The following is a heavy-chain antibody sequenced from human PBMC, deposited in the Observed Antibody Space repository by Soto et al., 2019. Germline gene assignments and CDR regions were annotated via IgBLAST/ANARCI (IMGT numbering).Heavy chain of an antibody. CDR1: GYTFTSYG. CDR3: ARDADITMIVVVTPDAFDI. CDR2: ISAYNGNT. Sequence: ASVKVSCKASGYTFTSYGISWVRQAPGQGLEWMGWISAYNGNTNYAQKFQGRVTMTTDTSTSTAYMELRSLRSDDTAVYYCARDADITMIVVVTPDAFDIWGQGTMVTVS. D-gene: IGHD3-22*01. V-gene: IGHV1-18*01. J-gene: IGHJ3*02.